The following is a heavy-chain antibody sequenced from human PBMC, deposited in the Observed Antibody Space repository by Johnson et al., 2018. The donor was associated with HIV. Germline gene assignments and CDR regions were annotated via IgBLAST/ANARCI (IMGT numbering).Heavy chain of an antibody. V-gene: IGHV3-43D*03. Sequence: VQLVESGGVVVHPGGSLRLSCETSRFTFDDYAMHWVRQAPGKGLEWVSLINWDGDSTYYADSVKGRFTISRDNSKNTLYLQMNSLRAEDTAVYYCATPLGGWRWGELHGFNAFDTWG. CDR1: RFTFDDYA. CDR2: INWDGDST. D-gene: IGHD1-7*01. J-gene: IGHJ3*02. CDR3: ATPLGGWRWGELHGFNAFDT.